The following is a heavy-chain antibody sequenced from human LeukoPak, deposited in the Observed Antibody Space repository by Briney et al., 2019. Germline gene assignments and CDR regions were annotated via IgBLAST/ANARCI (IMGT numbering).Heavy chain of an antibody. CDR1: GFTSSSYS. Sequence: RGALRLSCAASGFTSSSYSMSWVRQAPGKGLEWVSPIRSISSYIYYADSVKGRFTISRDNAKNSLYLQMNSLRAEDTAVYYCAREDCSSTSCYAVFDAFDIWGQGTMVTVSS. CDR2: IRSISSYI. J-gene: IGHJ3*02. CDR3: AREDCSSTSCYAVFDAFDI. D-gene: IGHD2-2*01. V-gene: IGHV3-21*01.